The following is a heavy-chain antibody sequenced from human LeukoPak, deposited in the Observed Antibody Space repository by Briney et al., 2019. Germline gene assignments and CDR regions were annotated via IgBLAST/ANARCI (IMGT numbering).Heavy chain of an antibody. V-gene: IGHV4-30-4*01. Sequence: SETLSLTCTVSGGSISSGDYYWSRIRQPPGKGLEWIGYIYYSGSTYYNPSLKSRVTISVDTSKNQFSLKLSSVTAADTAVYYCARARYYYDSSGGLDAFDIWGQGTMVTVSS. J-gene: IGHJ3*02. CDR2: IYYSGST. D-gene: IGHD3-22*01. CDR3: ARARYYYDSSGGLDAFDI. CDR1: GGSISSGDYY.